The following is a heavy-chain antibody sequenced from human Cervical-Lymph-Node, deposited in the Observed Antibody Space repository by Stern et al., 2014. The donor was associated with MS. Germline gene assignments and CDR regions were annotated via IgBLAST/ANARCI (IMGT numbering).Heavy chain of an antibody. CDR1: GYTFTNYA. Sequence: QVQVVQSGSELKTPGASVKISCKTSGYTFTNYALNWLRQAPGQGPEWLRLNNTNTETPTHVHGSTGQFGFSSDTSVSTAYLQISSLKPEDTAVYYCARGRGARRVPVTAYYFDYWGQGTLVTVSS. CDR2: NNTNTETP. CDR3: ARGRGARRVPVTAYYFDY. D-gene: IGHD2-21*02. J-gene: IGHJ4*02. V-gene: IGHV7-4-1*02.